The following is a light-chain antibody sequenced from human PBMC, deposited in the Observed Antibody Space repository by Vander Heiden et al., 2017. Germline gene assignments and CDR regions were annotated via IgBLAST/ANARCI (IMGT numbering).Light chain of an antibody. J-gene: IGKJ1*01. CDR1: QRVSTIY. Sequence: EIVLTQSPGTLSLSPGERATLSCRARQRVSTIYLAWYQQKPGQAPRLLIYGAISRSTAIPDRFSGSGSGTDFTLTISRLEPEDFAVYYCQHYGSSLWTFGQGTKVEIK. V-gene: IGKV3-20*01. CDR3: QHYGSSLWT. CDR2: GAI.